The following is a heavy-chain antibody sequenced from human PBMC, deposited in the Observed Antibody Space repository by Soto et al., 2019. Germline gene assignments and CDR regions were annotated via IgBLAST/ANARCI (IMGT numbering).Heavy chain of an antibody. CDR3: ARGGYSYGIFDY. V-gene: IGHV4-59*01. CDR2: IYYSGST. Sequence: NPSETLSLTCTVSGGSISSYYWSWIRQPPGKGLEWIGYIYYSGSTNYNPSLKSRVTISVDTSKNQFSLKLSSVTAADTAVYYCARGGYSYGIFDYWGQGTLVTVSS. CDR1: GGSISSYY. J-gene: IGHJ4*02. D-gene: IGHD5-18*01.